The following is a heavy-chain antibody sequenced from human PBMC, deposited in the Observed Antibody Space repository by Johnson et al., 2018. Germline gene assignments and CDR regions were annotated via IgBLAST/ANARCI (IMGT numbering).Heavy chain of an antibody. D-gene: IGHD4-11*01. CDR3: AKAYSLWTHGDYYYGRDV. J-gene: IGHJ6*02. Sequence: VQLQESGGGFAQXGGSLRLSCAASGFTFSSYWMHWVRQVSGKGLVWVSRINADGTGTGYADSVKGRLTISRDNARNTLYLQMNSLRAEDAAVYYCAKAYSLWTHGDYYYGRDVWGQGTTVTVSS. CDR2: INADGTGT. CDR1: GFTFSSYW. V-gene: IGHV3-74*01.